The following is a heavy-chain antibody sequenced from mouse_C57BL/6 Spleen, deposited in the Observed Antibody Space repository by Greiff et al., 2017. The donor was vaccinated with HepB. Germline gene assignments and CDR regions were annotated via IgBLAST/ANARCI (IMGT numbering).Heavy chain of an antibody. CDR3: ADWYFDV. CDR2: IYPGDGDT. J-gene: IGHJ1*03. CDR1: GYAFSSSW. Sequence: LVEPGASVKISCKASGYAFSSSWMNWVKQRPGKGLEWIGRIYPGDGDTNYNGKFKGKATLTADKSSSTAYMQLSSLTSEDSAVYFCADWYFDVWGTGTTVTVSS. V-gene: IGHV1-82*01.